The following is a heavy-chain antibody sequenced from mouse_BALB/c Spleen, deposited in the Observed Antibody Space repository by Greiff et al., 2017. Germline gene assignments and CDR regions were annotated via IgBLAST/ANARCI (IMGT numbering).Heavy chain of an antibody. CDR3: ARLSTMITRDWYFDV. J-gene: IGHJ1*01. CDR1: GFSLTRYG. V-gene: IGHV2-2*02. Sequence: VQLQQSGPGLVQPSQRLSIPCTVSGFSLTRYGIHGVRQSPGKGLEWLGVIWSGGSTDYNAAFISRLSISKDNSKSQVFFKMNSLQANDTAIYYCARLSTMITRDWYFDVWGAGTTVTVSS. D-gene: IGHD2-4*01. CDR2: IWSGGST.